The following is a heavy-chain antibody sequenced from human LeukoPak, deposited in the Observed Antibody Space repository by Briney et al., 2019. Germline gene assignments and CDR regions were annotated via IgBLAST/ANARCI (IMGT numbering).Heavy chain of an antibody. J-gene: IGHJ4*02. D-gene: IGHD6-6*01. CDR2: IYYSGST. CDR3: ARATRERSFQSIAALVSY. CDR1: GGSISSSSYY. Sequence: SETLSLTCTASGGSISSSSYYWGWIRQPPGKGLEWIGSIYYSGSTYYNPSLKSRVTISVDTSKNQFSLKLSSVTAADTAVYYCARATRERSFQSIAALVSYWGQGTLVTVSS. V-gene: IGHV4-39*07.